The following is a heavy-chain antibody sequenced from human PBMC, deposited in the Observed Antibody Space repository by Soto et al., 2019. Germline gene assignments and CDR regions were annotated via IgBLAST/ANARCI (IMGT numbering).Heavy chain of an antibody. J-gene: IGHJ5*02. CDR1: GGSISSYY. V-gene: IGHV4-59*08. CDR3: ASSYGGYNWFDP. Sequence: SETLSLTCTVSGGSISSYYWSWIRQPPGKGLEWIGYIYYSGSTNYNPSLKSRVTISVDTSKNQFSLKLSSVTAADTAVYYCASSYGGYNWFDPWGQGTLVTVSS. CDR2: IYYSGST. D-gene: IGHD3-10*01.